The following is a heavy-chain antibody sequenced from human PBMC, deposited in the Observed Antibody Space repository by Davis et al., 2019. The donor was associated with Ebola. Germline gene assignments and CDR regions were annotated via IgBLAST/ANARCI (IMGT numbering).Heavy chain of an antibody. CDR1: GFTFSSYS. J-gene: IGHJ3*02. V-gene: IGHV3-48*02. Sequence: GESLKISCAASGFTFSSYSMNWVRQAPGKGLEWVSYISSSSSTIYYADSVKGRFTISRDNAKNSLYLQMNSLRDEDTAVYYCARGFYGDYAAFEIWGQGTMVTVSS. CDR2: ISSSSSTI. D-gene: IGHD4-17*01. CDR3: ARGFYGDYAAFEI.